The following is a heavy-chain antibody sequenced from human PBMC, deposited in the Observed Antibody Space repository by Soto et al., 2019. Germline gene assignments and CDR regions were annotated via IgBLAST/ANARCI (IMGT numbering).Heavy chain of an antibody. CDR1: GYTLTELS. J-gene: IGHJ4*02. D-gene: IGHD2-15*01. CDR2: FDPEDGET. CDR3: ATEAGYCSGGSCRIIDY. Sequence: ASVKVSCKVSGYTLTELSMHWVRQAPGKGLEWMGGFDPEDGETIYAQKFQGRVTMTEDTSTDTAYMELSSLRSEDTAVYYCATEAGYCSGGSCRIIDYWGQGTLVTVSS. V-gene: IGHV1-24*01.